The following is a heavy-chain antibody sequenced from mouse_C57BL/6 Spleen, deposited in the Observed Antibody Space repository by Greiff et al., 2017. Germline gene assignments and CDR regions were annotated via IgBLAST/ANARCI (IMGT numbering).Heavy chain of an antibody. D-gene: IGHD2-5*01. CDR1: GYTFTDYY. Sequence: QVTLKESGAELVRPGASVKLSCKASGYTFTDYYINWVKQRPGQGLEWIARIYPGSGNTYYNEKFKGKATLTAEKSSSTAYMQLSSLTSEDSAVYFCAREKNWYSNYGFAYWGQGTTLTVSS. CDR2: IYPGSGNT. CDR3: AREKNWYSNYGFAY. V-gene: IGHV1-76*01. J-gene: IGHJ2*01.